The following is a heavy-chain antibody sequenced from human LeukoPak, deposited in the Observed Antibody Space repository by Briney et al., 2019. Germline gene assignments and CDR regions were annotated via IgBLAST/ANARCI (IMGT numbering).Heavy chain of an antibody. CDR2: IYYSGST. Sequence: PSETLSLTCTVSGGSISSGSYYWNWIRQPPGKGLEWIGYIYYSGSTNYNPSLKSRVTISVDTSKNQFSLKLSSVTAADTAVYYCARGTRGSYGSGSYYSDYWGQGTLVTVSS. CDR3: ARGTRGSYGSGSYYSDY. V-gene: IGHV4-61*01. D-gene: IGHD3-10*01. J-gene: IGHJ4*02. CDR1: GGSISSGSYY.